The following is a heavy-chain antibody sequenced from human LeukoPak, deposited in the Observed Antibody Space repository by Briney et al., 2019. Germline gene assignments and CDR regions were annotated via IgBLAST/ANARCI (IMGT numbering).Heavy chain of an antibody. CDR3: AVAIGGRGIQLRYPLDY. CDR2: MNPNSGNT. Sequence: ASVKVSCKASGYTFTSYDISWVRQATGQGLEWMGWMNPNSGNTGYAQKFQGRVTMTRNTSISTAYMELSSLRSEDTAVYYCAVAIGGRGIQLRYPLDYWGLGTLVTVSS. CDR1: GYTFTSYD. D-gene: IGHD5-18*01. J-gene: IGHJ4*02. V-gene: IGHV1-8*01.